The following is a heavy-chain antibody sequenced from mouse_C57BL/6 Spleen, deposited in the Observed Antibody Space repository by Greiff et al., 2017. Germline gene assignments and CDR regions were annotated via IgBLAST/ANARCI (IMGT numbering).Heavy chain of an antibody. CDR1: GYTFTSYW. Sequence: EVQGVESGAELARPGASVKMSCKTSGYTFTSYWMHWVKQRPGKGLEWIGAIYPGNSDTSYNQKFKGKAKLTAVTSASIAYMELSSLTNEDSAVYYCTRVYGSSFMDYWGQGTSVTVSS. CDR2: IYPGNSDT. CDR3: TRVYGSSFMDY. V-gene: IGHV1-5*01. D-gene: IGHD1-1*01. J-gene: IGHJ4*01.